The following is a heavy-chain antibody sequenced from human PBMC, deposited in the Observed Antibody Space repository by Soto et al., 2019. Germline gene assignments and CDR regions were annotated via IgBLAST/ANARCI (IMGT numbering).Heavy chain of an antibody. CDR2: IWCDGSNK. D-gene: IGHD6-19*01. Sequence: QVQLVESGGGVVQPGRSLRLSCAASGFTFSSYGMHWVRQAPGKGLEWVAVIWCDGSNKYYADSVKGRFTISRDNSKNTLYLQMNSRRAEDKAVYYCAREGGSIAVAGRGWFDPWGQGTLVTVSS. V-gene: IGHV3-33*01. J-gene: IGHJ5*02. CDR3: AREGGSIAVAGRGWFDP. CDR1: GFTFSSYG.